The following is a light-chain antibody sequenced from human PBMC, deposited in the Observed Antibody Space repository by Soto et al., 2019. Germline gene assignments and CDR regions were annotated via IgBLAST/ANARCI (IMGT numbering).Light chain of an antibody. Sequence: QSVLTQPRSVSGSTGQSVTISCTGTSSDVGGYNYVSWYQQHPGKAPKLMIYDVSKRPSGVPDRFSGSKSGNTASLTISGLQAEDEADYYCCSYAGSYTPRVFGTGTKVTVL. CDR3: CSYAGSYTPRV. CDR2: DVS. CDR1: SSDVGGYNY. J-gene: IGLJ1*01. V-gene: IGLV2-11*01.